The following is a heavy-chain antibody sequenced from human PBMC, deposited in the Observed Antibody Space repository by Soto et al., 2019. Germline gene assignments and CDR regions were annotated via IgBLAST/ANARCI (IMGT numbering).Heavy chain of an antibody. Sequence: GGSLRLSCAASGFTFSSYAMSWVRQAPGKGLEWVSAISGSGGSTYYADSVKGRFTISRDNSKNTLYLQMNSLRAEDTAVYYCAKALLISIAAAGTYSDYWGQGTLVTVS. CDR3: AKALLISIAAAGTYSDY. D-gene: IGHD6-13*01. V-gene: IGHV3-23*01. CDR2: ISGSGGST. CDR1: GFTFSSYA. J-gene: IGHJ4*02.